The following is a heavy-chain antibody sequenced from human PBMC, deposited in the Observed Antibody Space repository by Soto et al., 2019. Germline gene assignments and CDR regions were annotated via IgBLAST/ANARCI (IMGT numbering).Heavy chain of an antibody. V-gene: IGHV1-2*04. D-gene: IGHD1-20*01. CDR3: ARATPFDVTGTTNYYYGMDV. Sequence: ASVKVSCKASGYTFTGYYMHWVRQAPGQGLEWMGWINPNSGGTNYAQKFQGWVTMTRDTSTSTAYMELRSLRSDDTAVYYCARATPFDVTGTTNYYYGMDVWGQGTTVTGSS. CDR1: GYTFTGYY. CDR2: INPNSGGT. J-gene: IGHJ6*02.